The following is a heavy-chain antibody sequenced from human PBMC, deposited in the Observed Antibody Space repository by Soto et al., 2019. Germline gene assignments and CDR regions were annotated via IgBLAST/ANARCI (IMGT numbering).Heavy chain of an antibody. CDR2: VSKSDYT. J-gene: IGHJ4*02. CDR3: AREDSIIIPAVSDF. Sequence: GSLRLSCVVYGFPFNNYGINWVRQAPGKGLEWVSTVSKSDYTYYSDLVKGRFTISRDNAKNSVSLQMNTLRAEDTAVYFCAREDSIIIPAVSDFWGQGTLVTDSS. V-gene: IGHV3-21*04. CDR1: GFPFNNYG. D-gene: IGHD2-2*01.